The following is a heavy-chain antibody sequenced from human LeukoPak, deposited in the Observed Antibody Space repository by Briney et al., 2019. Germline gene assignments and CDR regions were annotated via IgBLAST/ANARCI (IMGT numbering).Heavy chain of an antibody. CDR1: GGSISSGDYY. CDR2: IYYSGST. J-gene: IGHJ4*02. V-gene: IGHV4-30-4*01. CDR3: ASLEMATTYFDY. D-gene: IGHD5-24*01. Sequence: SETLSLTCTVSGGSISSGDYYWSWHRQPPGKGLEWIGYIYYSGSTYYNPSLKSRVTISVDTSKNQFSLKLSSVTAADTAVYYCASLEMATTYFDYWGQGTLVTVSS.